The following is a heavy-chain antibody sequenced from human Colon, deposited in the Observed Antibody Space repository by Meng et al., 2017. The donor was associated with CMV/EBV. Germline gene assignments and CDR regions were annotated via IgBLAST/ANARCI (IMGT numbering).Heavy chain of an antibody. CDR1: GGSISSHY. Sequence: SETLSLTCTVSGGSISSHYWTWIRQPPGKGLEWIGYIYYSGSTNYNPSLKSRVTISVDTSKNQFSLKLSSVTAADTAVYYCARAKYCSSTSCYIVGPYYFDYWGQGTLVTVSS. CDR2: IYYSGST. CDR3: ARAKYCSSTSCYIVGPYYFDY. J-gene: IGHJ4*02. D-gene: IGHD2-2*02. V-gene: IGHV4-59*11.